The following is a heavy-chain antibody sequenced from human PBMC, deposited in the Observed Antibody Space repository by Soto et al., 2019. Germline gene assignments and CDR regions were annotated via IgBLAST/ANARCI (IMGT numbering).Heavy chain of an antibody. CDR2: ISYDGTNK. CDR1: GFSFSISP. Sequence: GGSLRLSCAASGFSFSISPMHWVRQAPGKGPEWVALISYDGTNKFYADSVEGRFTISRDNSKSTLYLQVDSLRPEDAAVYYCARDPKTSGGQHWAFNYFDSWGQGTLVTVSS. J-gene: IGHJ4*02. V-gene: IGHV3-30-3*01. D-gene: IGHD7-27*01. CDR3: ARDPKTSGGQHWAFNYFDS.